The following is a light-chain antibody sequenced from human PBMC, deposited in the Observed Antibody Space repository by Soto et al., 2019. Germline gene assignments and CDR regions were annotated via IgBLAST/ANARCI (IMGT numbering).Light chain of an antibody. CDR2: SNS. J-gene: IGLJ2*01. V-gene: IGLV1-47*01. CDR3: AAWDDSLSGVV. Sequence: QSVLTQPPSASGTPGQRVTISCSGSSSNIGSNSVHWYQQRPGTAPKLLIYSNSQRPSGVPERISGSKSGTSASLAISGLRSEDEADYYCAAWDDSLSGVVFGGGTKVTVL. CDR1: SSNIGSNS.